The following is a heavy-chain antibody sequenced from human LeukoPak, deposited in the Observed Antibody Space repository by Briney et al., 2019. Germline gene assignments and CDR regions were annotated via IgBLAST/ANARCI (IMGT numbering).Heavy chain of an antibody. CDR1: GGSISSGGYY. CDR3: ARALESPRLRWGGWDI. J-gene: IGHJ3*02. Sequence: TTSETLSLTCTVSGGSISSGGYYWSWIRQPPGKGLEWIGYIYHSGSTYYNPSLKSRVTISVDRSKNQFSLKLSSVTAADTAVYYCARALESPRLRWGGWDIWGQGTMVTVSS. D-gene: IGHD3-16*01. V-gene: IGHV4-30-2*01. CDR2: IYHSGST.